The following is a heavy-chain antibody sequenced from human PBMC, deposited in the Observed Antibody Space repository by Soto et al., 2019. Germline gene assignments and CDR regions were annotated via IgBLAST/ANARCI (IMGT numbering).Heavy chain of an antibody. CDR2: INPATGAA. J-gene: IGHJ3*02. CDR1: GYPVTAYY. CDR3: ARGGGVGVAGSAAFDM. V-gene: IGHV1-2*02. D-gene: IGHD3-3*01. Sequence: QLHLVQSGAVVKKPGASVTVSCSASGYPVTAYYMHWVRQATGRGLEWMGGINPATGAAKYTQTFPGRVTMTTDASTSTVCMALGGLTSEDTAVFYCARGGGVGVAGSAAFDMWGQGTLVTVSS.